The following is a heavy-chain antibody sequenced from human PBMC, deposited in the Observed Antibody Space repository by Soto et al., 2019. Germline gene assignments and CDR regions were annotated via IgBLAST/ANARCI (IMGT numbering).Heavy chain of an antibody. CDR3: AKSNGWYAELDY. V-gene: IGHV3-23*01. Sequence: EVQLLASGGGLAQPGGSLRLSCAASGFTFSSYAMSWVRQAPGKGLEWVSAISGSGGSTYYADSVKGRFTFSRDNSKNTLYLQMNSLRAEDTAVYYCAKSNGWYAELDYWGQGTLVTVSS. J-gene: IGHJ4*02. D-gene: IGHD6-19*01. CDR1: GFTFSSYA. CDR2: ISGSGGST.